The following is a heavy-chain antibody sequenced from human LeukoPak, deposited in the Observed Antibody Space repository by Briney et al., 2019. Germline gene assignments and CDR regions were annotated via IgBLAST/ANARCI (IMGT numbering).Heavy chain of an antibody. J-gene: IGHJ3*02. CDR1: GGTFSSYP. CDR3: ARGPNIVVVPAANLKPDYGVLDAFDI. D-gene: IGHD2-2*01. Sequence: SVKVSCKASGGTFSSYPMSWVRQAPGQGLEWMGGIIPIFGTANYAQKFQGRVTITADESPSTAYMELSSLRSEDTAVYYCARGPNIVVVPAANLKPDYGVLDAFDIWGQGTMVTVSS. V-gene: IGHV1-69*01. CDR2: IIPIFGTA.